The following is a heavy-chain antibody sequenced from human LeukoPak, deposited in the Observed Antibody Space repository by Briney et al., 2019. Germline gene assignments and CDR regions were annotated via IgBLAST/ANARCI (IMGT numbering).Heavy chain of an antibody. CDR3: ARYIWEPPIYYFDY. J-gene: IGHJ4*02. D-gene: IGHD1-26*01. Sequence: QPSETLSLTCAVYGGSFSGYYWSWIRQPPGKGLEWIGEINHSGSTNYNPSLKSRVTISVDTSKNQFSLKLSSVTAADTAVYYCARYIWEPPIYYFDYWGQGTLVTVSS. V-gene: IGHV4-34*01. CDR1: GGSFSGYY. CDR2: INHSGST.